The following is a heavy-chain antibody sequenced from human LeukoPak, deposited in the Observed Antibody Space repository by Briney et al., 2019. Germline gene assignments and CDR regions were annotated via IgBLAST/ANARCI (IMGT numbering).Heavy chain of an antibody. V-gene: IGHV1-2*02. J-gene: IGHJ4*02. CDR3: AREYYYDSSGWFDY. CDR2: INPNSGGT. Sequence: ASVKVSCKASGYTFTGYYMHWVRQATGQGLEWRGWINPNSGGTNYAQKFQGRVTMTRDTSISTAYMELSRLRSDDTAVYYCAREYYYDSSGWFDYWGQGTLVTVS. D-gene: IGHD3-22*01. CDR1: GYTFTGYY.